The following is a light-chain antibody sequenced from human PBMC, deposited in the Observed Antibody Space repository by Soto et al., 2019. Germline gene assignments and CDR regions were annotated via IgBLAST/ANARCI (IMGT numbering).Light chain of an antibody. CDR1: QSVSSSS. CDR3: KHYGSSPPLT. Sequence: EIVLTQSPGTLSLSPGERATLSCRTSQSVSSSSIAWYQQRPGQAPRLLLYGASKRATDIPDTFSGSGSGTDFTLTISRLEPEDFAVYYCKHYGSSPPLTFGGGTKVEI. CDR2: GAS. J-gene: IGKJ4*01. V-gene: IGKV3-20*01.